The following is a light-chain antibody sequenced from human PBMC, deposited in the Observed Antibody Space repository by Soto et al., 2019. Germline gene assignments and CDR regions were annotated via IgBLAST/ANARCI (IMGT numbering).Light chain of an antibody. V-gene: IGLV2-14*03. CDR2: DVT. CDR1: SSDVGAYNY. CDR3: NSYTSSTTPYV. J-gene: IGLJ1*01. Sequence: QSVLTQPASVSGSPGQSITISCTGSSSDVGAYNYVSWYQHHPDKAPKLVIYDVTNRPSGVSNRFSGSKSGNTASLTISGLQAEDEADYYCNSYTSSTTPYVFGTGTNVTV.